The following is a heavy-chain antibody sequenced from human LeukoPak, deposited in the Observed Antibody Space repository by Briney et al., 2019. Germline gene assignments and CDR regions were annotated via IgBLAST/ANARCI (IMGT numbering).Heavy chain of an antibody. J-gene: IGHJ5*02. V-gene: IGHV3-21*01. CDR2: ISSSSSYI. CDR1: GFTFSSYS. D-gene: IGHD2-21*02. CDR3: ARDQMAYCGGDCYSDWFDP. Sequence: GGSLRLSCAASGFTFSSYSMNWVRQAPGKGLEWVSSISSSSSYIYYADSVKGRFTISRDNAKNSLYLQMNSLRAEDTAVYYCARDQMAYCGGDCYSDWFDPWGQGTLVTVSS.